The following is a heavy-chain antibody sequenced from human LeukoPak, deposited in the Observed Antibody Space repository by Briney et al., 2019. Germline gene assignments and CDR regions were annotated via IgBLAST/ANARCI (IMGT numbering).Heavy chain of an antibody. CDR2: SAGSGGST. CDR3: AQEHFDTSGYYSRFDN. V-gene: IGHV3-23*01. D-gene: IGHD3-22*01. CDR1: GFTFPRHA. Sequence: GGSLRLSCAASGFTFPRHAMSWVRQAPGKGLEWVASSAGSGGSTHYADSVKGRFTISRDNSQITVFLHMNSLRADDTDVYYCAQEHFDTSGYYSRFDNWGQGILVTVSS. J-gene: IGHJ4*02.